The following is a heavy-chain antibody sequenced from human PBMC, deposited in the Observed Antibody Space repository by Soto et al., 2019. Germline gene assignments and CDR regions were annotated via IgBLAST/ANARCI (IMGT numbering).Heavy chain of an antibody. J-gene: IGHJ6*02. V-gene: IGHV4-34*01. CDR1: GGSFSGYY. Sequence: KASETLSLTGAVYGGSFSGYYWSWIGQPPGKGLEWIGEINHSGSTNYNPSLKSRVTISVDTSKNQFSLKLSSVTAADTAVYYCARGRTYDFWSGYYPDYYYGMDVWGQGTTVTVSS. CDR2: INHSGST. D-gene: IGHD3-3*01. CDR3: ARGRTYDFWSGYYPDYYYGMDV.